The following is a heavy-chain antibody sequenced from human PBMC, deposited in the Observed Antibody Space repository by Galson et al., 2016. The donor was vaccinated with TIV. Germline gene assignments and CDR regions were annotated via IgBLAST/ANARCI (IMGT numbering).Heavy chain of an antibody. Sequence: SLRLSCAASGFIFNDHVMHWVRQAPGKGPVWVALVSYEGSKQLYAGSVQGQFTISRDNSKNMVFLQMNSLRPEDTAVYYCAKGPYNYYYMDVWGKGTTVTVSS. V-gene: IGHV3-30-3*02. CDR2: VSYEGSKQ. CDR1: GFIFNDHV. J-gene: IGHJ6*03. CDR3: AKGPYNYYYMDV.